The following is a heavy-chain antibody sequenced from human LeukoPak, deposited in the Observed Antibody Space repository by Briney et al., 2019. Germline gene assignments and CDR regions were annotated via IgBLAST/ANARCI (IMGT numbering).Heavy chain of an antibody. CDR2: IDPSDSYT. V-gene: IGHV5-10-1*01. Sequence: GESLTISCKGSGYRFTSYWISWVRQMPGKGLEWMGRIDPSDSYTNYSPPFQGHVTISADKSISTAYLQWSSLKASDTAMYYCARLVDYGDHDAFDIWGQGTMVTVTS. CDR1: GYRFTSYW. J-gene: IGHJ3*02. CDR3: ARLVDYGDHDAFDI. D-gene: IGHD4-17*01.